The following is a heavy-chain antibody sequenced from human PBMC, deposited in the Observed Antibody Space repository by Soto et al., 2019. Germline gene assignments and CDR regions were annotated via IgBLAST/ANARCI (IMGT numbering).Heavy chain of an antibody. CDR1: GFTFSSHA. CDR2: LSDDGGSK. V-gene: IGHV3-30-3*01. Sequence: QVQLVESGGGVVQPGRSLRLSCAASGFTFSSHAMNWVRQAPGKGLEWVAVLSDDGGSKYYADFVKGRFTISRDNSKNTLYLQMNSLRPEDTAVYYCARDPRGCSTGTCYYDYYYYTMDVWGQGTTVTVSS. J-gene: IGHJ6*02. CDR3: ARDPRGCSTGTCYYDYYYYTMDV. D-gene: IGHD2-15*01.